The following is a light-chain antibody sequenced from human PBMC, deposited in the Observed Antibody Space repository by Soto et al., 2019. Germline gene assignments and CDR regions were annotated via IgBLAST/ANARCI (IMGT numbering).Light chain of an antibody. Sequence: QSVLTQPASVSGSPGQSITICCTGNSSDVGGYDYVSWYQLHQGKAPKLRVYEVTNPPSGVSNRFSGSKSGNTASLTISGLQAEDEADYFCSSYSISTAYVFGTGTKVTVL. J-gene: IGLJ1*01. CDR3: SSYSISTAYV. CDR2: EVT. V-gene: IGLV2-14*01. CDR1: SSDVGGYDY.